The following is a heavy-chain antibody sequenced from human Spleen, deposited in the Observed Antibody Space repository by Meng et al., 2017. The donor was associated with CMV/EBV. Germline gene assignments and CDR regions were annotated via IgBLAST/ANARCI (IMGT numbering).Heavy chain of an antibody. J-gene: IGHJ5*01. CDR3: ARGGPYSFDSSGYLPHS. CDR2: ISYSGST. D-gene: IGHD3-22*01. CDR1: GSPGASISSTSYY. V-gene: IGHV4-39*07. Sequence: SETLSLTCTVSGSPGASISSTSYYWAWIRQPPGKGLAWIGTISYSGSTYFNPSLKSRVSMSVDTSKKQFSLNLSSVTAADTAVYYCARGGPYSFDSSGYLPHSWGPGTLVTVSS.